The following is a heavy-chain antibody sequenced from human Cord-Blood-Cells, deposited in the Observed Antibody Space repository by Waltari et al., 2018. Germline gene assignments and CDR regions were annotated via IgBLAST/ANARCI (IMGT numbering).Heavy chain of an antibody. Sequence: EVQLVESGGGLIQPGGSLRLSCAASGFTVSSNYMSWVRQAPGKGLEWVSVIYSGGSTYYADSVKGRFTISRDNFKNTLYLQMNSLRAEDTAVYYCARDRSGYDGGMPWGQGTLVTVSS. V-gene: IGHV3-53*01. CDR2: IYSGGST. D-gene: IGHD5-12*01. J-gene: IGHJ4*02. CDR1: GFTVSSNY. CDR3: ARDRSGYDGGMP.